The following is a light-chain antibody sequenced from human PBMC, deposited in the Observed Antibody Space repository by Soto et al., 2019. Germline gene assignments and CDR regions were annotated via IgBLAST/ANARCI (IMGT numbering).Light chain of an antibody. CDR1: SSDVGGYNY. CDR2: DVS. V-gene: IGLV2-14*01. CDR3: CSYASSGTLV. J-gene: IGLJ1*01. Sequence: QAVVTQPASVSGSPGQSITISCTGTSSDVGGYNYVSWYQQHPGKAPKLMIYDVSNRPSGVSNRFSGSKSGNTASLTISGLQAEDEADYYCCSYASSGTLVFGTGTKLTVL.